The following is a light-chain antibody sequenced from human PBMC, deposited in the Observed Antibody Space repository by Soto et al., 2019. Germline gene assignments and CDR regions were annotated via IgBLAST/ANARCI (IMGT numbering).Light chain of an antibody. Sequence: IQMTQSPSTLSASVGDRVAIPCRASQSVGIWLAWYQQKPGQAPSLLIYKASSLASGVPSRFSGSGYGTEFTLTISSLQPDDFAAYYCHQYNDYSCTFGQGTKVEIK. CDR1: QSVGIW. CDR3: HQYNDYSCT. V-gene: IGKV1-5*03. J-gene: IGKJ1*01. CDR2: KAS.